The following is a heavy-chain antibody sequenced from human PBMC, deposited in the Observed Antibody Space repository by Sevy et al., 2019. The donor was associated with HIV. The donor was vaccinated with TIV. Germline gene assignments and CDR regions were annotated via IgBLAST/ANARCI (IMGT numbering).Heavy chain of an antibody. Sequence: GGSLRLSCAASGFTFSSYAMHWVRQAPGKGLEWVAVISYDGSNKYYADSVKGRFTISRDNSKNTLYLQMNSLRAEDTAVYYCARGRWVGMATISLYFDYWGQGTLVTVSS. J-gene: IGHJ4*02. CDR3: ARGRWVGMATISLYFDY. CDR1: GFTFSSYA. D-gene: IGHD5-12*01. V-gene: IGHV3-30-3*01. CDR2: ISYDGSNK.